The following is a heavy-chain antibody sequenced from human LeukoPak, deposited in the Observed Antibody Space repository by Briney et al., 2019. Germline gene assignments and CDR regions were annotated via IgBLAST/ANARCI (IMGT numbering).Heavy chain of an antibody. CDR1: GGSISSYY. Sequence: SETLSLTCTVSGGSISSYYWSWIRQPPGRGLEWIGYIYYSGSTNYNPSLKSRVTISVDTSKNQFSLKLSSVTAADTAVYYCAXVGXGYYYYYYMDVWGKGTTVTVSS. CDR2: IYYSGST. CDR3: AXVGXGYYYYYYMDV. D-gene: IGHD1-26*01. J-gene: IGHJ6*03. V-gene: IGHV4-59*01.